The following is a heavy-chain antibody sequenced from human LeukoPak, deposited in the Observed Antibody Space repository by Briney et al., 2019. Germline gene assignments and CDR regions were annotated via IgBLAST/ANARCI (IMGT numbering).Heavy chain of an antibody. J-gene: IGHJ4*02. CDR3: ARGRGIAVAGKSAHGY. Sequence: SETLSLTCAVYGGSFSGYHWNWIRQPPGKGLEWIGEINHSGSTNYNPSLKSRLTILVDTSKNQFSLKLSSVTAADTAVYYCARGRGIAVAGKSAHGYWGQGTLVTVSS. CDR1: GGSFSGYH. CDR2: INHSGST. V-gene: IGHV4-34*01. D-gene: IGHD6-19*01.